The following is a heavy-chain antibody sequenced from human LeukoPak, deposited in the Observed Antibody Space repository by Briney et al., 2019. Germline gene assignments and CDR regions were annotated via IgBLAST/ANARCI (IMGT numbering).Heavy chain of an antibody. J-gene: IGHJ4*02. CDR3: AREADSYGPNYFDY. Sequence: SETLSLTCTVSGGSISSYYWSWIRQPPGKGLEWIGYIYYSGSTNYNPSLKSRVTISVDTSKNQFSLKLSSVTAADTAVYYCAREADSYGPNYFDYWGQGTLVTVSS. D-gene: IGHD5-18*01. CDR2: IYYSGST. CDR1: GGSISSYY. V-gene: IGHV4-59*01.